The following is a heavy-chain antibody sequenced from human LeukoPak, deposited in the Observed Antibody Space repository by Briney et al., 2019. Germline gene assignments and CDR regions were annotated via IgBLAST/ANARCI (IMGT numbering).Heavy chain of an antibody. J-gene: IGHJ4*02. CDR3: ARDFSGAIDY. CDR1: GFTFSSNL. CDR2: INSDGNTI. D-gene: IGHD3-10*01. V-gene: IGHV3-74*01. Sequence: AGGSLRLSCAASGFTFSSNLMHWVRQGPGKGLVWVSHINSDGNTIRYADSVKGRFTISRDNAKNTLYLQMNSLRAEDTAVYFCARDFSGAIDYWGQGTQVTVSS.